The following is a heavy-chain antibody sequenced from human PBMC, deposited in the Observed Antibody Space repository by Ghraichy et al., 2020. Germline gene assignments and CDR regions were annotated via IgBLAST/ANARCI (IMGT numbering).Heavy chain of an antibody. CDR2: IKPDGSEK. V-gene: IGHV3-7*01. D-gene: IGHD2-2*02. CDR3: ARDWVGHCSGATCYNGFDI. Sequence: GESLNISCAASEFFFSTYYMSWVRQAPGKGLEWVANIKPDGSEKNYINSVKGRFTISRDNAKSSLYLQMNSLRAEDTAVYYCARDWVGHCSGATCYNGFDIWGQGTMVTVSS. CDR1: EFFFSTYY. J-gene: IGHJ3*02.